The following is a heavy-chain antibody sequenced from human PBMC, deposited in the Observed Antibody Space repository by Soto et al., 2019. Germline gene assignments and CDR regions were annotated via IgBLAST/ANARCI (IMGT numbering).Heavy chain of an antibody. D-gene: IGHD3-9*01. CDR2: IYYSGST. Sequence: SETLSLTCTVPGGSISSSSYYWGWIRQPPGKRLEWFGSIYYSGSTYYNPSLKSRVTISVDTSKNQFSLKLSSVTAADTAVYYCARQGGYDILTGYYKGGPYYYYGMDVWGQGTTVT. J-gene: IGHJ6*02. CDR3: ARQGGYDILTGYYKGGPYYYYGMDV. CDR1: GGSISSSSYY. V-gene: IGHV4-39*01.